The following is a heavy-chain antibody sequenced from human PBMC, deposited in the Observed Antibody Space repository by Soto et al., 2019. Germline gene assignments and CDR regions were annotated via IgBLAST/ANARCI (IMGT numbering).Heavy chain of an antibody. Sequence: QVQLQESGPGLVKPSETLSLTCTVSGGSISSYYWSWIRQPPGKGLEWIGYIYYSGSTNYNPSLKRRVTISVDTSKNQFSLKLSSVTAADTAMYYCARTPLLWGQGTLVTVSS. V-gene: IGHV4-59*08. J-gene: IGHJ4*02. CDR3: ARTPLL. CDR2: IYYSGST. CDR1: GGSISSYY. D-gene: IGHD2-21*01.